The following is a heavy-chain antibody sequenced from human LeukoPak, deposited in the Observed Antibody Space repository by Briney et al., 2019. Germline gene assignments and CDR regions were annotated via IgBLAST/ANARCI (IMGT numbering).Heavy chain of an antibody. CDR2: ISDDTYTK. CDR3: TVATETTFDY. D-gene: IGHD4-17*01. J-gene: IGHJ4*02. CDR1: GFTFSHLA. Sequence: GGSLRLSCAASGFTFSHLAMYWVRQAPGKGLECVSLISDDTYTKYYADSVKGRFIISRDNSKHMLYLQMNGPGTDDSALYYCTVATETTFDYWGQGSLVTVSS. V-gene: IGHV3-30*04.